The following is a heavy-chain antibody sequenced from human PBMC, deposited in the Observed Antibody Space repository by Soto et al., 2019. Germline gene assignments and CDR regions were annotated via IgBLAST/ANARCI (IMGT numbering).Heavy chain of an antibody. V-gene: IGHV5-10-1*01. CDR2: IDPSDSQT. CDR3: ARQIYDSDTGPNCQYYFDS. J-gene: IGHJ4*02. CDR1: GYSFAGYW. Sequence: GESLKISCKGSGYSFAGYWITWVRQKPGKGLEWMGRIDPSDSQTYYSPSFRGHVTISATKSITTVFLQWSSLRASDTAMYYCARQIYDSDTGPNCQYYFDSWGQPTPVTVSA. D-gene: IGHD3-22*01.